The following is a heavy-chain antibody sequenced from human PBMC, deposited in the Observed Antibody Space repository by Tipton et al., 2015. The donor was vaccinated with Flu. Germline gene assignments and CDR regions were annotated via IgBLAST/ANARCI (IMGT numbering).Heavy chain of an antibody. CDR3: ARECGSGSYYLGGGWFDP. J-gene: IGHJ5*02. D-gene: IGHD3-10*01. Sequence: LRLSCTVSGGSISSGGYYWSWIRQHPGKGLEWIGYIYYSGSTYYNPSLKSRVTISVDTSKNQFSLKLSSVTAADTAVYYCARECGSGSYYLGGGWFDPWGQGTLVTVSS. CDR1: GGSISSGGYY. CDR2: IYYSGST. V-gene: IGHV4-31*03.